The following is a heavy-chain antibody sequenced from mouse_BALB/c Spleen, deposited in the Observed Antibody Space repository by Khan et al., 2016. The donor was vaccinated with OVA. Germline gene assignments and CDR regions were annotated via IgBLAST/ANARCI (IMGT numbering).Heavy chain of an antibody. J-gene: IGHJ2*01. CDR3: ARSVTITTVVATDFDY. V-gene: IGHV3-2*02. CDR2: ISYSGRT. Sequence: EVQLQESGPGLVKPSQSLSLTCTVTGYSITSDYAWNWIRQFPRNKLEWMGYISYSGRTSYNPSLKSRISITRDTSKNQFFLQLNSVTTEDTATXYFARSVTITTVVATDFDYWGQGTTLTVSS. CDR1: GYSITSDYA. D-gene: IGHD1-1*01.